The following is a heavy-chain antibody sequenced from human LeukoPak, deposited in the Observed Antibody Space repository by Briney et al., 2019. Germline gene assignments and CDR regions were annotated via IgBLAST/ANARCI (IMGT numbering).Heavy chain of an antibody. CDR2: INHSGST. D-gene: IGHD4-17*01. CDR3: ARGGPLYGDYLDWFDP. J-gene: IGHJ5*02. V-gene: IGHV4-34*01. CDR1: GGSFSGYY. Sequence: SETLSLTCAVYGGSFSGYYWSWIRQPPGKGLEWIGEINHSGSTNYNPSLKSRVTMSVDTSKNQFSLKLSSVTAADTAVYYCARGGPLYGDYLDWFDPWGQGTLVTVSS.